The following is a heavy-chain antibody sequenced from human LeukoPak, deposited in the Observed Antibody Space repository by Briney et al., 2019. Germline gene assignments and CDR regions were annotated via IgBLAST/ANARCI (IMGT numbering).Heavy chain of an antibody. CDR2: ISGSGGST. V-gene: IGHV3-23*01. Sequence: GGSLRLSCAAYGFTFSSYAMSSVRQAPGKGLEWVSAISGSGGSTYDAAAMKRRFTISKDNSKNTLYLQMNSLRADDTAVYYCAKGYSSSWTTYYYYDMDVWGKGTTVTASS. J-gene: IGHJ6*03. CDR3: AKGYSSSWTTYYYYDMDV. D-gene: IGHD6-13*01. CDR1: GFTFSSYA.